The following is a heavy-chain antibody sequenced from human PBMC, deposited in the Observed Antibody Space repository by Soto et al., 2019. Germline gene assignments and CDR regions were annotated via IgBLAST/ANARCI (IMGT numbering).Heavy chain of an antibody. V-gene: IGHV1-69*01. CDR1: GGTFSSYA. D-gene: IGHD3-22*01. J-gene: IGHJ4*02. Sequence: QVQLVQSGAEVKKPGSSVKVSCKASGGTFSSYAISWVRQAPGQGLEWMGGIIPIFGTANYAQKFQGRVTITEDESTSTAYMELSSLRSEDTAVYYCARATYYYDSSGYYKTGVFDYWGQGTLVTVSS. CDR2: IIPIFGTA. CDR3: ARATYYYDSSGYYKTGVFDY.